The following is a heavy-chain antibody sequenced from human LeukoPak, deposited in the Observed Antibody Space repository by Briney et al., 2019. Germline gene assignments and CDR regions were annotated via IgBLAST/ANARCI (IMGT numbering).Heavy chain of an antibody. CDR2: VNCGNGHT. D-gene: IGHD6-19*01. CDR3: ARGISSASGWYYLDH. V-gene: IGHV1-3*01. J-gene: IGHJ4*02. CDR1: GYTFTNYA. Sequence: ASVKVSCKASGYTFTNYAILWVRQAPGQSLEWMGWVNCGNGHTKYSQKFQGRLTLTRDTSATTAYMELGSLRPEDTTVYYCARGISSASGWYYLDHWGQGTVVTVSS.